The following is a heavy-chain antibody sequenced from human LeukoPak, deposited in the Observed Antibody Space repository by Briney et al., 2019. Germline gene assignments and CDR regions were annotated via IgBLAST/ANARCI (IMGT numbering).Heavy chain of an antibody. CDR2: IKQDGSEK. Sequence: GGSLRLSCAASGFTFSSYWMSWVRQAPGKGLEWVANIKQDGSEKYYVDSVKGRFTISRDNAKNSLYLQMNSLRAEDTAVYYCAKDLLPLSYYYDSSGYRPPGDYWGQGTLVTVSS. CDR1: GFTFSSYW. J-gene: IGHJ4*02. V-gene: IGHV3-7*03. CDR3: AKDLLPLSYYYDSSGYRPPGDY. D-gene: IGHD3-22*01.